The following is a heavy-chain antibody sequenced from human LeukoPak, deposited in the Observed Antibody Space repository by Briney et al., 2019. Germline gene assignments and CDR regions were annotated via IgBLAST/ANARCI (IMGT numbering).Heavy chain of an antibody. Sequence: GASVKVSCKASGYTFTSYGISWVRQAPGQGLEWMGWISAYNGNTNYAQKLQGRVTMTTDTSTSTAYMELRSLRSDDTAVYYCARAAILYDYVWGSYLLMARPFEYDYWGQGTLVTVSS. CDR1: GYTFTSYG. CDR3: ARAAILYDYVWGSYLLMARPFEYDY. CDR2: ISAYNGNT. V-gene: IGHV1-18*01. D-gene: IGHD3-16*02. J-gene: IGHJ4*02.